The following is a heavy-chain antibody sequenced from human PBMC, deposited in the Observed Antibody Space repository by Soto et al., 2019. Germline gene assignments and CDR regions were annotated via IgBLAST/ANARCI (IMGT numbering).Heavy chain of an antibody. V-gene: IGHV4-39*01. J-gene: IGHJ4*02. CDR3: ARRMRSYGSYDFDY. Sequence: QRQLQESGPGLVKPSETLSLTCTVSGGSISSSSYYWGWIRQPPGKGLEWIGSIYYSGSTYYNPSLKSRVTISVDTSKNPFALKLSSVTAADMAVYYCARRMRSYGSYDFDYWGQGTLVTVSS. CDR2: IYYSGST. CDR1: GGSISSSSYY. D-gene: IGHD5-18*01.